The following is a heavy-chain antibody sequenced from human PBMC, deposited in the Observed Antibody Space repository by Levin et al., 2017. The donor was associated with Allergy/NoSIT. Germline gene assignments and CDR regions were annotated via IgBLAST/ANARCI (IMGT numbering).Heavy chain of an antibody. CDR2: IWYDGSNK. Sequence: LSLTCAASGFTFSSYGMHWVRQAPGKGLEWVAVIWYDGSNKYYADSVKGRFTISRDNSKNTLYLQMNSLRAEDTAVYYCARGGYSYGFVLRWPVDYWGQGTLDTVSS. D-gene: IGHD5-18*01. CDR3: ARGGYSYGFVLRWPVDY. V-gene: IGHV3-33*01. J-gene: IGHJ4*02. CDR1: GFTFSSYG.